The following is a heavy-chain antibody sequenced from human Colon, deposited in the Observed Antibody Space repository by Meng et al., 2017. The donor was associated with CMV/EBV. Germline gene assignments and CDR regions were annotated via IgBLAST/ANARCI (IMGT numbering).Heavy chain of an antibody. V-gene: IGHV1-2*02. CDR2: MNPNSGGT. D-gene: IGHD4-11*01. J-gene: IGHJ6*02. CDR1: GYTFTAYY. Sequence: ALVKVSCKASGYTFTAYYMLWIRQAPGQGLECMGWMNPNSGGTMPAQKFKGRVTMTRDTSIATAYMELSRLTPDDTAVYYCVRDLKATSVTTRGLYGMDIWGQGTTVTVSS. CDR3: VRDLKATSVTTRGLYGMDI.